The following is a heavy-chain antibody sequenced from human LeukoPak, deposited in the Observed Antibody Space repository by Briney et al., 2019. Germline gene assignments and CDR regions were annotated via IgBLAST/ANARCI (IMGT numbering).Heavy chain of an antibody. CDR1: GFTFSDYY. V-gene: IGHV3-11*04. CDR3: ASLDYYGSGSYYFPDY. D-gene: IGHD3-10*01. CDR2: ISSSGSTI. Sequence: GGSLRLSCAASGFTFSDYYMSWIRQAPGKGLEWVSYISSSGSTIYYADSVKGRFTNSRDNAKNSLYLQMNSLRAEDTAVYYCASLDYYGSGSYYFPDYWGQGTLVIVSS. J-gene: IGHJ4*02.